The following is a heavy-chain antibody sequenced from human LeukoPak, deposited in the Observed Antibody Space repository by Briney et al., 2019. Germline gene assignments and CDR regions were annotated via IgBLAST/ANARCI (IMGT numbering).Heavy chain of an antibody. CDR3: AKTSSGYDHYGGFDY. CDR1: GFTFSSYG. CDR2: ISGSGGST. D-gene: IGHD5-12*01. Sequence: PGGTLRLSCAASGFTFSSYGMSWVRQAPGKGLEWVSAISGSGGSTYYADSVKGRFTISRDNSKNTLYLQMNSLRAEDTAVYYCAKTSSGYDHYGGFDYWGQGTLVTVSS. V-gene: IGHV3-23*01. J-gene: IGHJ4*02.